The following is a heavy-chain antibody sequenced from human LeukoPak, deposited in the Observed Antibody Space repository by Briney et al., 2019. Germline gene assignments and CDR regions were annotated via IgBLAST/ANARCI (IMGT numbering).Heavy chain of an antibody. Sequence: ASPKASCKDSRYTFTSYYMHSVRQAPGQGLEWMGRIIPIFGTANYAQEVQGRVTITTDESTSTAYMELSSLRADDTAVYYCAREVLLWCWEWRPLDYWGQGTLVTVSS. J-gene: IGHJ4*02. CDR3: AREVLLWCWEWRPLDY. CDR1: RYTFTSYY. V-gene: IGHV1-69*05. D-gene: IGHD3-10*01. CDR2: IIPIFGTA.